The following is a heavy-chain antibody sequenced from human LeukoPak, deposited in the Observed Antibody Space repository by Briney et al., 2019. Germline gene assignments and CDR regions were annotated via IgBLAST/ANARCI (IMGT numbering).Heavy chain of an antibody. V-gene: IGHV3-30*02. CDR2: IRSDGSNK. Sequence: PGGSLRLSCAASGFTFSSYGMHWVRQAPGKGLEWVAFIRSDGSNKYYADSVKGRFTISRDNSKNTLYLQMNSLRAEDTAVYYCATTPRAVAGTGWYFDYWGQGTLVTVSS. D-gene: IGHD6-19*01. J-gene: IGHJ4*02. CDR3: ATTPRAVAGTGWYFDY. CDR1: GFTFSSYG.